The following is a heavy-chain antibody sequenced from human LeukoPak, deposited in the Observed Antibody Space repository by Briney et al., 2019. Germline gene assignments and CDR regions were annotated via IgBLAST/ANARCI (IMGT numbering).Heavy chain of an antibody. J-gene: IGHJ6*02. Sequence: GGSLRLSCAASGFSFSSFWLSWVRQAPEKGLEWVANIKEDGSEKYYVDSVKGRFTISRDNSKNTLYLQMNSLRAEDTAVYYCARMDTATPYYYGMDVWGQGTTVTVSS. CDR3: ARMDTATPYYYGMDV. V-gene: IGHV3-7*03. D-gene: IGHD5-18*01. CDR2: IKEDGSEK. CDR1: GFSFSSFW.